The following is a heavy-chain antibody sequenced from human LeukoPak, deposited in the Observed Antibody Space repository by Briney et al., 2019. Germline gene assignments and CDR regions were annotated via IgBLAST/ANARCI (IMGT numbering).Heavy chain of an antibody. V-gene: IGHV1-8*01. Sequence: ASVKVSCKASGYTFTSYDINWVRQATGQGLEWMGWMNPNSGNTGYAQKFQGRVTMTRDTSISTAYMELSRLRSDDTAVYYCARFEGVVPAAMGSYWGQGTLVTVSS. CDR1: GYTFTSYD. CDR3: ARFEGVVPAAMGSY. D-gene: IGHD2-2*01. J-gene: IGHJ4*02. CDR2: MNPNSGNT.